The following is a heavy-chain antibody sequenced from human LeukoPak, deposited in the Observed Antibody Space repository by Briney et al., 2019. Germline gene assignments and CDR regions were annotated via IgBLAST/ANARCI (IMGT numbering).Heavy chain of an antibody. CDR2: ILTTGRT. CDR3: ARGYSNSWFYFDY. D-gene: IGHD6-13*01. J-gene: IGHJ4*02. Sequence: SETLSLTCTVSGGSMSSYFWSWIRQPAGKGLEWVGRILTTGRTDYNPSLKSRVTMSIDTSKNQFSLRLTSVTAADTAVYFCARGYSNSWFYFDYWGQGALLTVS. CDR1: GGSMSSYF. V-gene: IGHV4-4*07.